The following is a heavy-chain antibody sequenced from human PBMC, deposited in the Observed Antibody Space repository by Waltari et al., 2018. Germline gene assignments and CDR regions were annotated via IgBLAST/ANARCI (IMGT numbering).Heavy chain of an antibody. D-gene: IGHD3-3*01. V-gene: IGHV4-39*07. CDR1: GGSISSRSYY. CDR3: ARQDYDFWSGYSLSAFDI. J-gene: IGHJ3*02. Sequence: QLQLQESGPGLVKPSEPLSLTCTVSGGSISSRSYYCGWVRHPPGKGLEWIGSIYYSGSTYYNPSLKSRVTISVDTSKNQFSLKLSSVTAADTAVYYCARQDYDFWSGYSLSAFDIWGQGTMVTVSS. CDR2: IYYSGST.